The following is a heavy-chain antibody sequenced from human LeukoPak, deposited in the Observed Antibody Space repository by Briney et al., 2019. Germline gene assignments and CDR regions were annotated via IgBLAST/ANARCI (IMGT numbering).Heavy chain of an antibody. V-gene: IGHV3-23*01. CDR1: GFIFRTYG. Sequence: PGGSLRLSCAASGFIFRTYGMSWVRQAPGKRLEWVSGISGSGDNTHNADFVKGRFTISRDNSKNTLYLQMNSLRAEDTAVYYCAKKRWLHSPFDYWGQGTLVTVSS. J-gene: IGHJ4*02. CDR2: ISGSGDNT. CDR3: AKKRWLHSPFDY. D-gene: IGHD5-24*01.